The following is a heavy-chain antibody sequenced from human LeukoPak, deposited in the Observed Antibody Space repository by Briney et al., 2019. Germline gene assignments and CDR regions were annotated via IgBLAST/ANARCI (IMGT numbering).Heavy chain of an antibody. J-gene: IGHJ4*02. V-gene: IGHV3-48*04. Sequence: PGGSLRLSCAASGFTFSSYGMHWVRQAPGKGLEWVSYISSSSSTIHYAESVKGRFTISRDNAKNSLYLQMNSLRAEDTAVYYCARGRYWSGPFDYWGQGTLVTVSS. D-gene: IGHD2-8*02. CDR3: ARGRYWSGPFDY. CDR1: GFTFSSYG. CDR2: ISSSSSTI.